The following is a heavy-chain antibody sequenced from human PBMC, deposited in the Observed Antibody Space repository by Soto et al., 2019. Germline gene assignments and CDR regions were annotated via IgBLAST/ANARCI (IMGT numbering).Heavy chain of an antibody. V-gene: IGHV3-48*04. Sequence: EVQLVESGGGLVQPGRSLRLSCVASGFTFSSYSMVWVRQAPGKGLEWVSYIFASSTTIYYADSVKGRFTVSRDNAQNSLFLLMNSLRAEDTAVYYCARDRDWAFDYWGRGTLVTVSS. CDR2: IFASSTTI. J-gene: IGHJ4*02. CDR3: ARDRDWAFDY. CDR1: GFTFSSYS. D-gene: IGHD3-9*01.